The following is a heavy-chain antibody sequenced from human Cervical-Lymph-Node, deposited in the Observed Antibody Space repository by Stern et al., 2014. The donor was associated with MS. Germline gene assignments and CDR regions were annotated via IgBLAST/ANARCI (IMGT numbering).Heavy chain of an antibody. D-gene: IGHD6-19*01. CDR3: AREVAGHRLGMMDV. J-gene: IGHJ6*02. CDR1: GNTFTRYS. CDR2: INPSGGST. V-gene: IGHV1-46*04. Sequence: QVQLVQSGAEVKKPGASVKVSCEASGNTFTRYSIHWVRQAPGQGLAWIKIINPSGGSTSYAQKLQGRVTMTRDTSTSTVYMELSSLRAEDTAVYYCAREVAGHRLGMMDVWGQGTTVTVSS.